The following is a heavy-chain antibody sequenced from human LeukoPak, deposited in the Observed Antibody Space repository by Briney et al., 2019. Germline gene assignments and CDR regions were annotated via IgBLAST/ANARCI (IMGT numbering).Heavy chain of an antibody. V-gene: IGHV4-34*01. D-gene: IGHD4-23*01. CDR1: GGSFSGYY. CDR2: INHSGST. Sequence: SETLSLTCAVYGGSFSGYYWSWIRQPPGKGLEWIGEINHSGSTNYNPSLKSRVTISVDTSNNQFSLELSSVTDADTAVYYCASTNSEFFTVAPARFDYWGQGTMVTVSS. CDR3: ASTNSEFFTVAPARFDY. J-gene: IGHJ4*02.